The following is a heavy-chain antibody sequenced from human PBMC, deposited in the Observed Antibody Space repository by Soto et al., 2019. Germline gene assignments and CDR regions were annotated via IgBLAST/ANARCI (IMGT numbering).Heavy chain of an antibody. J-gene: IGHJ4*02. V-gene: IGHV3-74*01. D-gene: IGHD6-19*01. Sequence: GGSLRLSCAASGFTFSRYWMHWVRQPPGKGLVWVSRINSDGSSTSYADSVKGRFTISRDNAKDTLYLQMNSLRAEDTAVYYCARVAYSSGWFDYWGQGTLVTVSS. CDR2: INSDGSST. CDR1: GFTFSRYW. CDR3: ARVAYSSGWFDY.